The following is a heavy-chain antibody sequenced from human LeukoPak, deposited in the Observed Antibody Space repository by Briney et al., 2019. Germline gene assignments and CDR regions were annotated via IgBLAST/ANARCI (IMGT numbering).Heavy chain of an antibody. CDR3: ARGRQDVTMIVVVMTAVSYYLDV. J-gene: IGHJ6*03. V-gene: IGHV4-59*11. D-gene: IGHD3-22*01. Sequence: SETLSLTCTVSGGSISSHYWSWIRQPPGKGLEWIGYIYYSGSTNYNPSLKSRVTISVDTSKNQFSLKLSSVTAADTAVYYCARGRQDVTMIVVVMTAVSYYLDVWGKGTTVTVS. CDR2: IYYSGST. CDR1: GGSISSHY.